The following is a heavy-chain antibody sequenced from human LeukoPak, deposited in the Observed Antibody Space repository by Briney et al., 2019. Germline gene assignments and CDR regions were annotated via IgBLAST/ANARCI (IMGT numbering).Heavy chain of an antibody. CDR2: IYYSGST. D-gene: IGHD3-22*01. Sequence: PSETLSLTCTVSGGSISSSNWWSWVRQPPGKGLEWIGSIYYSGSTYYNPSLKSRVTISVDTSKNQFSLKLSSVTAADTAVYYCARIKNYDSSGYPTYYFDYWGQGTLVTVSS. CDR1: GGSISSSNW. V-gene: IGHV4-4*02. CDR3: ARIKNYDSSGYPTYYFDY. J-gene: IGHJ4*02.